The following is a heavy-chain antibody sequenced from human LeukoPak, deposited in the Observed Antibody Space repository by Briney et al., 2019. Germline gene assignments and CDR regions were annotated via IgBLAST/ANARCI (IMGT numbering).Heavy chain of an antibody. V-gene: IGHV1-69*06. J-gene: IGHJ6*03. D-gene: IGHD6-19*01. CDR3: ARDSYSSGWWPSHYYYYYYMDV. Sequence: GASVKVSCKASGDTFSSYAVSWIRQAPGQGLEWMATIHPMSGTTKSRQKFQARVTITADTSTGTVHMDLSSLRSEDTAMYYCARDSYSSGWWPSHYYYYYYMDVWGKGTTVTISS. CDR2: IHPMSGTT. CDR1: GDTFSSYA.